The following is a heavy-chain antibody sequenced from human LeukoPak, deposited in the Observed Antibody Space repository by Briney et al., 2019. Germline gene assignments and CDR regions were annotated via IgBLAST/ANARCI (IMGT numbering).Heavy chain of an antibody. CDR2: IIVSLGIT. J-gene: IGHJ5*02. CDR3: ARESVRFAVDKEDDL. Sequence: SVNVLHNVSGGSLNDCAVFCVRQAPGHGLEWMGKIIVSLGITDYAQKFQDRVTITADKTTSTAYMELSSLRSDDTAVYYCARESVRFAVDKEDDLWGQGTLVSVSS. V-gene: IGHV1-69*04. CDR1: GGSLNDCA. D-gene: IGHD3-3*01.